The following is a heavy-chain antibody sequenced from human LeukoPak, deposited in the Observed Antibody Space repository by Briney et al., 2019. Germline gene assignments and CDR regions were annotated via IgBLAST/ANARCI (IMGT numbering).Heavy chain of an antibody. CDR2: INHNGNVN. J-gene: IGHJ4*02. CDR3: AKDTRPTS. D-gene: IGHD1-1*01. Sequence: GGSLRLSCAASGFTFSSYWMNWARQAPGKGLERVASINHNGNVNYYVDSVKGRFTISRDNSKNTLYLQMNSLRAEDTAVYYCAKDTRPTSWGQGTLVTVSS. CDR1: GFTFSSYW. V-gene: IGHV3-7*03.